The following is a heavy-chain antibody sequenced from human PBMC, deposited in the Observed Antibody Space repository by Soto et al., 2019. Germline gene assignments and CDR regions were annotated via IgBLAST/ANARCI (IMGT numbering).Heavy chain of an antibody. CDR2: INPSGGST. Sequence: ASVKVSCKASGYTFTSYYMHWVRQAPGQGLEWMGIINPSGGSTSYAQEFQGRVTMTRDTSTSTVYMELSSLRSEDTAVYYCAKVVWLGSDYYYYGMDVWGQGTTVTVS. D-gene: IGHD6-19*01. V-gene: IGHV1-46*01. CDR1: GYTFTSYY. J-gene: IGHJ6*02. CDR3: AKVVWLGSDYYYYGMDV.